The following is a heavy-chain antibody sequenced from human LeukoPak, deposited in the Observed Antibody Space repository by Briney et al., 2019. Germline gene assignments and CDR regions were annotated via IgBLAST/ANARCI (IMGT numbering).Heavy chain of an antibody. CDR2: THSGSSDT. CDR3: ARHRAKYDSSGYKMGEFDY. CDR1: GYSLNNYW. Sequence: GESPNIYWNGSGYSLNNYWIGWVRETPGEGLEGVGVTHSGSSDTRYSPSFPGQVPISAGKSISTAYLQWSSLKASDTAMYYCARHRAKYDSSGYKMGEFDYWGQGTLVTVSS. V-gene: IGHV5-51*01. D-gene: IGHD3-22*01. J-gene: IGHJ4*02.